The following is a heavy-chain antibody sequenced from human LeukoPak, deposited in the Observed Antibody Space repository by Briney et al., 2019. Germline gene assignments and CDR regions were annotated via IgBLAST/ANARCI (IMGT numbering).Heavy chain of an antibody. D-gene: IGHD2-2*01. CDR3: AKVGIVVPAAIPYYYYMDV. Sequence: SLRPSCAVSGFTLTSYAMSWVRPAPGGGLERVSAIRGIGGSTYYADSVKDRFTISRDNSKNTLYLQMNSLRAEDTAVYYCAKVGIVVPAAIPYYYYMDVWSKATTVTVPS. CDR2: IRGIGGST. J-gene: IGHJ6*03. CDR1: GFTLTSYA. V-gene: IGHV3-23*01.